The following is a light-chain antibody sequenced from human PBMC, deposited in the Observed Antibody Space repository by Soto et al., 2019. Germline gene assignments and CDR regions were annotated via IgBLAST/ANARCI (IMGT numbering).Light chain of an antibody. J-gene: IGKJ1*01. V-gene: IGKV1-17*03. CDR2: GAF. CDR3: LQHNTFPWT. Sequence: DIQMTQSPSAMSASVGDRVTITCRASQGIIDNLAWFQQKPGQVPKRLIYGAFSLQRGVPSRFSGSGSGTEFTLTISSLQPEDFATYYCLQHNTFPWTF. CDR1: QGIIDN.